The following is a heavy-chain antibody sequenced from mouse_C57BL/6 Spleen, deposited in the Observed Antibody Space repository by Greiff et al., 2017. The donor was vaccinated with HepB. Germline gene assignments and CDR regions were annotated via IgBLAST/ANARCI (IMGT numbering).Heavy chain of an antibody. D-gene: IGHD2-4*01. Sequence: QVQLKQSGAELARPGASVKLSCKASGYTFTSYGISWVKQRTGQGLEWIGEIYPRSGNTYYNEKFKGKATLTADKSSSTAYMELRSLTSEDSAVYFCARAYDYARAMDYWGQGTSVTVSS. J-gene: IGHJ4*01. CDR2: IYPRSGNT. CDR3: ARAYDYARAMDY. CDR1: GYTFTSYG. V-gene: IGHV1-81*01.